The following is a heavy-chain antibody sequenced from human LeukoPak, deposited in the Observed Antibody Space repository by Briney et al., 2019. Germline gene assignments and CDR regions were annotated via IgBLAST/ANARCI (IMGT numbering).Heavy chain of an antibody. D-gene: IGHD2-2*02. CDR1: GFTFDDYG. J-gene: IGHJ4*02. CDR2: INWSGSNT. Sequence: GGSLRLSCAASGFTFDDYGMNWVRQAPGKGLEWVSGINWSGSNTDYADSVKGRFTISRDDAKNSLYLQLNSLRADDTAVYYCARDAPCTTSTCYKQIDSWGQGTLVTVSS. V-gene: IGHV3-20*04. CDR3: ARDAPCTTSTCYKQIDS.